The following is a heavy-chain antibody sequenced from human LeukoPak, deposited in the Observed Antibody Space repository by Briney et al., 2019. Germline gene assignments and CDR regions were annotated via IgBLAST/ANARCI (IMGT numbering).Heavy chain of an antibody. Sequence: GGSLRLSCAASGFTFSIYNMNWVRQAPGKGLEWISYISISGNYTNYADSVKGRFTISRDNAKNSLYLQMNSLRGEDTAVYYCARCGTPNNYHYYGMDVWGQGTTVTVSS. J-gene: IGHJ6*02. CDR1: GFTFSIYN. CDR2: ISISGNYT. CDR3: ARCGTPNNYHYYGMDV. D-gene: IGHD1-26*01. V-gene: IGHV3-21*05.